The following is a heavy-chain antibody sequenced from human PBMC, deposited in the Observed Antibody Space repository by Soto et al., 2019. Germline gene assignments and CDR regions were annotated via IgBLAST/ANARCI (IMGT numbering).Heavy chain of an antibody. CDR3: ARESGYYYDSSGLFDP. V-gene: IGHV1-3*01. CDR2: INAGNGNT. D-gene: IGHD3-22*01. Sequence: ASVKVSCKASGYTFTSYAMHWVRQARGERLEWMGWINAGNGNTKYSQKFQGRVTITRDTSASTAYMELSSLRSEDTAVYYCARESGYYYDSSGLFDPWGQGALVTVSS. CDR1: GYTFTSYA. J-gene: IGHJ5*02.